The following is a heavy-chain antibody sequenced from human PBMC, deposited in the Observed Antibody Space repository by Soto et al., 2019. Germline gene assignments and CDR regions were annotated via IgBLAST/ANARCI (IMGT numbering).Heavy chain of an antibody. D-gene: IGHD1-1*01. CDR1: GGSISSGGYY. J-gene: IGHJ5*02. CDR2: IYYSGST. V-gene: IGHV4-31*03. Sequence: SETLSLTCTVSGGSISSGGYYWSWIRQHPGKGLEWIGYIYYSGSTYYNPSLKSRVTISVDTSKNQFSLKLSSVTAADTAVYYCARSGTSFSRVSLLWFDPRGQGTLVTVS. CDR3: ARSGTSFSRVSLLWFDP.